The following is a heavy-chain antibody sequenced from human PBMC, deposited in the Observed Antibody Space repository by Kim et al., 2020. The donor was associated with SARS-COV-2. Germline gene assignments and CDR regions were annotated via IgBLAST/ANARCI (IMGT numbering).Heavy chain of an antibody. J-gene: IGHJ4*02. D-gene: IGHD3-10*01. CDR2: ISWDGGST. CDR3: AKDLGRFGDSGATTDY. CDR1: GFTFDDYT. V-gene: IGHV3-43*01. Sequence: GGSLRLSCAASGFTFDDYTMHWVRQAPGKGLEWVSLISWDGGSTYYADSVKGRFTISRDNSKNSLYLQMNSLRTEDTALYYCAKDLGRFGDSGATTDYWGQGTLVTVSS.